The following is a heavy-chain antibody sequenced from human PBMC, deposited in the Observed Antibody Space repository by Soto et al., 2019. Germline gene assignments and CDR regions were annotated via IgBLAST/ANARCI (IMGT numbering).Heavy chain of an antibody. CDR1: GGSFSAYY. V-gene: IGHV4-34*01. Sequence: QVLLQQWGAGLLKPSETLSLTCAVYGGSFSAYYWSWIRQPPGKGLEWIGEINHSGGTNYNPSLKSRVTISVDPSKNQFSLKLSSVTAADTAVYYCARTSRFEYWGQGTLVTVSS. CDR2: INHSGGT. D-gene: IGHD6-6*01. CDR3: ARTSRFEY. J-gene: IGHJ4*02.